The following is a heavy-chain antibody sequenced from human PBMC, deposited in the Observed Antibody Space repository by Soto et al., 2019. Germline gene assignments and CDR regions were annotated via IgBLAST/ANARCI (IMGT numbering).Heavy chain of an antibody. Sequence: TVSGGSISSSSYYWGWIRQPPGKGLEWIGSICYSGSTYYNPSLKSRVTISVDTSKNQFSLKLSSVTAADTAVYYCARHRDGYYYDSSGYFGGFAPWAQGTLFTAPQ. CDR2: ICYSGST. CDR1: GGSISSSSYY. CDR3: ARHRDGYYYDSSGYFGGFAP. J-gene: IGHJ5*02. V-gene: IGHV4-39*01. D-gene: IGHD3-22*01.